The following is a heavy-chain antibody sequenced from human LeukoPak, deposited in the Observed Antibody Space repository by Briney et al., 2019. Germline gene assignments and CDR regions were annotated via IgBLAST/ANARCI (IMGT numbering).Heavy chain of an antibody. D-gene: IGHD3-10*01. CDR3: ARARGYASGTYNDAFDI. CDR1: GYTINSYG. V-gene: IGHV1-18*01. Sequence: ASVKVSCKVSGYTINSYGISWVRQAPGQGLEWMGWISPYNGNTKYIQKLHGRVTMTTDTSTSTAYMELRSLRSDDTAVYYCARARGYASGTYNDAFDIWGQGTMVTVSS. J-gene: IGHJ3*02. CDR2: ISPYNGNT.